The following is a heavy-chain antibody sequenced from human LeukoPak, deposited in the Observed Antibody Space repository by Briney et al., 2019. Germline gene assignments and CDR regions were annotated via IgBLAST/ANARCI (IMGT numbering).Heavy chain of an antibody. CDR2: IRYDGGNK. D-gene: IGHD3-22*01. J-gene: IGHJ4*02. V-gene: IGHV3-30*02. Sequence: PGGSLRLSCAASGFTFSSYGMHWVRQAPGKGLEWVAFIRYDGGNKYYADSVKGRLTVSRDNSKNTLYLQMDSLRAEDTAIYYCANHRGDSSGYYFDSWGQGTLVIVSS. CDR1: GFTFSSYG. CDR3: ANHRGDSSGYYFDS.